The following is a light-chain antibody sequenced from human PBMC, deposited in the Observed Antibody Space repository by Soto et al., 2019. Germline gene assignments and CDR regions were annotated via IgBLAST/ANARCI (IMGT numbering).Light chain of an antibody. V-gene: IGKV1-33*01. CDR2: DAS. J-gene: IGKJ2*01. CDR3: QQYDNLPYT. CDR1: QDISHY. Sequence: DIQMTQSPSSLSASVGDRVTITCQASQDISHYLNWYQQKPGTAPKLLIDDASNLETGVPSRFSGSGSGTDFTFTISSLQPEDIATYYCQQYDNLPYTFGQGTKLEIK.